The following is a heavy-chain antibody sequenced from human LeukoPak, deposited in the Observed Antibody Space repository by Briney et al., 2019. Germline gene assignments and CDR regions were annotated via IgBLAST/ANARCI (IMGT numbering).Heavy chain of an antibody. CDR1: GVSFSGYY. Sequence: SETLSLTCAVYGVSFSGYYWSWIRQPPGKGLEWIGEINHSGSTNYNPSLKSRVTISVDTSKNQFSPKLSSVTAADTAVYYCARRGYDYVWGSYRQLSYFDYWGQGTLVTVSS. V-gene: IGHV4-34*01. CDR2: INHSGST. CDR3: ARRGYDYVWGSYRQLSYFDY. J-gene: IGHJ4*02. D-gene: IGHD3-16*02.